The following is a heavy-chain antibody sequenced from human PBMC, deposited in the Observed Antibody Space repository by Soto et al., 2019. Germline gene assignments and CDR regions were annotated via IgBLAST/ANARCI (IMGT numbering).Heavy chain of an antibody. CDR3: AKARVRIVGANSFDY. Sequence: PVGSLRLSCVGSVFTVSNDGMHWVRQPPGKGLEWVALISDDGDKRYYADSVRGRLIISRDNSKDTLYLQMNSLGPDDTAVYFCAKARVRIVGANSFDYWGQGTPVTVSS. J-gene: IGHJ4*02. D-gene: IGHD1-26*01. CDR2: ISDDGDKR. CDR1: VFTVSNDG. V-gene: IGHV3-30*18.